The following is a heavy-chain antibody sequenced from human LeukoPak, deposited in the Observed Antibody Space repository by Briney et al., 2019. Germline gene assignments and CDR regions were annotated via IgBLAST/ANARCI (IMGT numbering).Heavy chain of an antibody. V-gene: IGHV1-24*01. D-gene: IGHD5-12*01. J-gene: IGHJ5*02. CDR2: FDPEDGET. Sequence: ASVKVSCKVSGYTLTELSMHWVRQAPGKGLEWMGGFDPEDGETIYAQKFQGRVTMTEDTSTDTAYMELSSLRPDDTAVYYCVRTYDENPLGWFDPWGQGTLVTVSS. CDR3: VRTYDENPLGWFDP. CDR1: GYTLTELS.